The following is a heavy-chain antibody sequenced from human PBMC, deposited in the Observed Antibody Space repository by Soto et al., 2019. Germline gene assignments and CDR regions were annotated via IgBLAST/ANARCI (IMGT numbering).Heavy chain of an antibody. CDR1: GGTFSSYA. Sequence: SVKVSCKASGGTFSSYAISWVRQAPGQGLEWMGGIIPIFGTANYAQKFQGRVTITADKSTSTAYMELSSLRSEDTAVYYCASVVRGTSWFDPWGQGTLATVSS. CDR3: ASVVRGTSWFDP. CDR2: IIPIFGTA. D-gene: IGHD3-10*01. V-gene: IGHV1-69*06. J-gene: IGHJ5*02.